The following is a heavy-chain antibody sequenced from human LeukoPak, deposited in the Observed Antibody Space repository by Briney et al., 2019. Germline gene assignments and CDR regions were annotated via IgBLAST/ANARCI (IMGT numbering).Heavy chain of an antibody. D-gene: IGHD2-2*01. CDR1: GGSISSGSYY. V-gene: IGHV4-61*02. CDR3: ARLVSAAI. Sequence: SQTLSLTCTVSGGSISSGSYYWSWIRQPAGKGLEWIGRIYTSGSTNYNPSLKSRVTISVDTSKNQFSLKLSSVTAADTAVYYCARLVSAAIWGQGTLVTVSS. CDR2: IYTSGST. J-gene: IGHJ4*02.